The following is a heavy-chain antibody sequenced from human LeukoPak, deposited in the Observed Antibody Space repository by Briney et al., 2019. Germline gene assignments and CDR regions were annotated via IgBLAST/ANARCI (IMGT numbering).Heavy chain of an antibody. V-gene: IGHV1-18*01. Sequence: ASVKVSCKASGYTFTSYGISWVRQAPGQGLEWMGWITAYNDNTYYAQKLQGRVTMTTDTSTSTAYMELRSLRSDDTAVYYCARGSPPRVYYDRSGYYSYYFDYWGQGTLVTVSS. CDR3: ARGSPPRVYYDRSGYYSYYFDY. J-gene: IGHJ4*02. D-gene: IGHD3-22*01. CDR1: GYTFTSYG. CDR2: ITAYNDNT.